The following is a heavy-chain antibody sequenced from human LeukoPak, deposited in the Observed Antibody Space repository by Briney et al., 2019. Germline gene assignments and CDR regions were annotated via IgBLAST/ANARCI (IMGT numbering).Heavy chain of an antibody. J-gene: IGHJ4*02. V-gene: IGHV3-48*01. D-gene: IGHD3-10*01. Sequence: PGGSLRLSCAASGFTFSSYSMNWVRQAPGKGLEWVSYISSSSTIYYADSVKGRFTISRDNAKNSLYLQMNSLRAEDTAVYYCARESTSELLWFGELLPFDYWGQGTLVTVSS. CDR1: GFTFSSYS. CDR2: ISSSSTI. CDR3: ARESTSELLWFGELLPFDY.